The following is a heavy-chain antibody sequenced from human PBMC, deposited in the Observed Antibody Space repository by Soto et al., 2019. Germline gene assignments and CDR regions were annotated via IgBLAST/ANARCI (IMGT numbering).Heavy chain of an antibody. J-gene: IGHJ4*02. CDR3: VTSQNYDFWSGYQVIDY. Sequence: GSLRLSCSASGFTFSSYAMPWVRQAPGKGLEYVSAISSNGGSTYYADSVKGRFTISRDNSKNTLYLQMSSLRAEDTAVYYCVTSQNYDFWSGYQVIDYWGQGTLVTVSS. V-gene: IGHV3-64D*08. CDR2: ISSNGGST. CDR1: GFTFSSYA. D-gene: IGHD3-3*01.